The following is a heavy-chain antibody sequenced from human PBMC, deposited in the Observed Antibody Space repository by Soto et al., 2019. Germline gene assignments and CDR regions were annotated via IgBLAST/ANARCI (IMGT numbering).Heavy chain of an antibody. J-gene: IGHJ6*02. CDR2: IYPGDSDT. Sequence: ESLKISCNGSGYSFTSYWIGWVRQMPGKGLEWMGIIYPGDSDTRYSPSFQGQVTISADKSISTAYLQWSSLKASDTAMYYCARQEYCGGDCYPDYYYHGMDVWGQGTTVTVSS. CDR1: GYSFTSYW. D-gene: IGHD2-21*02. V-gene: IGHV5-51*01. CDR3: ARQEYCGGDCYPDYYYHGMDV.